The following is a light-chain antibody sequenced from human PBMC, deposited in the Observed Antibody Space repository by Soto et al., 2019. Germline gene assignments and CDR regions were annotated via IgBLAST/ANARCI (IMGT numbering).Light chain of an antibody. CDR1: SSDVGGSNY. V-gene: IGLV2-14*01. CDR3: SSYTSSNTLEV. J-gene: IGLJ1*01. Sequence: QSALIQPASVSGSPGQSITISCTGTSSDVGGSNYVFWYQHHPLRAPKLLMFEVSYRPSGVSNRFSGSKSGNTASLTISGLQAEDEADYYCSSYTSSNTLEVFGSGTKVTVL. CDR2: EVS.